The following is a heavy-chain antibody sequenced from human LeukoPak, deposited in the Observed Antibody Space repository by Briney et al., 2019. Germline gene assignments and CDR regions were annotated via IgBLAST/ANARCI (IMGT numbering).Heavy chain of an antibody. Sequence: SETLSLTCAVSGGSISTYYWSWIRQPPGKGPEWIAYIHSTGSTNYNPSLKSRVTISADTSKNQFPLTLRLVTAADTAVYYCARVAGDGYLAYYFDYWGQGILVTVSS. CDR1: GGSISTYY. J-gene: IGHJ4*02. CDR3: ARVAGDGYLAYYFDY. D-gene: IGHD5-24*01. V-gene: IGHV4-59*01. CDR2: IHSTGST.